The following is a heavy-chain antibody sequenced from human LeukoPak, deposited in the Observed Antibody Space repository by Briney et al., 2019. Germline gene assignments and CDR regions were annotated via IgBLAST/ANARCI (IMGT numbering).Heavy chain of an antibody. D-gene: IGHD4-11*01. CDR2: ISSSSSYI. Sequence: GGSLRLSCAASGFTFSSYSMNWVRQAPGKGLEWVSSISSSSSYIYHADSVKGRFTISRDNAKNSLYLQMNSLRAEDTAVYYCARDFRTTVTSDYWGQGTLVTVSS. V-gene: IGHV3-21*01. J-gene: IGHJ4*02. CDR1: GFTFSSYS. CDR3: ARDFRTTVTSDY.